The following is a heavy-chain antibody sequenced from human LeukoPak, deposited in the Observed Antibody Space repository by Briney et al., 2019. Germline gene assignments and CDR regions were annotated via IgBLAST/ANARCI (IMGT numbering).Heavy chain of an antibody. CDR2: MNPNSGNT. Sequence: ASVKDSCKASGYTYTSYDINWVRQATGQGLEWMGWMNPNSGNTGYAQKFRGGVTITRNTSISTVYMELSSLRSEDTAVYYCARGSRPVYNLLTGKRYFDYWGQGTLLTVSS. CDR3: ARGSRPVYNLLTGKRYFDY. J-gene: IGHJ4*02. CDR1: GYTYTSYD. V-gene: IGHV1-8*03. D-gene: IGHD3-9*01.